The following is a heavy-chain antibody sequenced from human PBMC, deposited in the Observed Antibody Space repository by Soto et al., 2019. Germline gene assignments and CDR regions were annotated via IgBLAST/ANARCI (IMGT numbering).Heavy chain of an antibody. CDR1: GFTFSDYY. D-gene: IGHD2-2*01. CDR3: ARDCSSSSCYGYFQH. V-gene: IGHV3-11*01. Sequence: GGSLRLSCAASGFTFSDYYMSWIRQAPGKGLEWVSHISGSGSTIYFADSVKGRFTISRDNAKNSLYLQMNSLRAEDTAVYYCARDCSSSSCYGYFQHWGQGSRVTVSS. CDR2: ISGSGSTI. J-gene: IGHJ1*01.